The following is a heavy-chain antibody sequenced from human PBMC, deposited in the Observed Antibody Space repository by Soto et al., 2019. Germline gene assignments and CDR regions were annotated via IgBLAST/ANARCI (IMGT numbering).Heavy chain of an antibody. CDR3: ARDLRWPAESYYYYGMDV. CDR1: GYTFTGYY. Sequence: SVKVSCKASGYTFTGYYMHWVRQAPGQGLEWMGGIIPIFGTANYAQKFQGRVTITADKSTSTAYMELSSLRSEDTAVYYCARDLRWPAESYYYYGMDVWGQGTTVTVSS. V-gene: IGHV1-69*06. J-gene: IGHJ6*02. CDR2: IIPIFGTA. D-gene: IGHD2-21*01.